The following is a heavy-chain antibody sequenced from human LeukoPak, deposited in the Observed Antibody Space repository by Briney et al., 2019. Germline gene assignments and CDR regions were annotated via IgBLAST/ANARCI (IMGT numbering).Heavy chain of an antibody. Sequence: GGSLRLSCAAPGFTVSSHYMSWVRQAPGKGLEWVSHIYSGGSTYYADSVKGRFTLSRDNSKNAVYLQMNSLRAGDTGVYYCASDRDGGFEAFDIWGQGTMVTVSS. CDR1: GFTVSSHY. D-gene: IGHD4-23*01. CDR3: ASDRDGGFEAFDI. V-gene: IGHV3-66*01. CDR2: IYSGGST. J-gene: IGHJ3*02.